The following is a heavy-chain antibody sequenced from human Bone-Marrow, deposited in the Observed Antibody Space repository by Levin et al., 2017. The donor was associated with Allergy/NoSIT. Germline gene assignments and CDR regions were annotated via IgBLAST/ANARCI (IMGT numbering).Heavy chain of an antibody. D-gene: IGHD2/OR15-2a*01. CDR3: STKNF. Sequence: GGSLRLSCVASEFTFNKAWMNWVRQAPGKGLEWVGRINSKTDGGTLDYAAHVKGRFTISRDDSKTTLYLQINSLETEDTAVYYCSTKNFWGQGTLVSVSS. CDR1: EFTFNKAW. J-gene: IGHJ4*02. V-gene: IGHV3-15*01. CDR2: INSKTDGGTL.